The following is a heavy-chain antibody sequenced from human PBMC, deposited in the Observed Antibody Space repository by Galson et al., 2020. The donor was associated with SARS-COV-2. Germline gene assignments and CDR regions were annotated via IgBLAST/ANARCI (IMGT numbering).Heavy chain of an antibody. Sequence: PGGSLRLSCAASGFTFGSYWMTWVRQAPGKGLEWVANMKEYGSEMYYVDSVKGRFTISRDTAKNSLYLQMNTVRAEDTAVYYCARDNRYYAMDVWGQGTTVTVSS. J-gene: IGHJ6*02. CDR1: GFTFGSYW. CDR2: MKEYGSEM. V-gene: IGHV3-7*01. CDR3: ARDNRYYAMDV.